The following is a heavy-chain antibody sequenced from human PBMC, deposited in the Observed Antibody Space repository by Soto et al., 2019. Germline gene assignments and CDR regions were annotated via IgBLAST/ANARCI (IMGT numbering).Heavy chain of an antibody. CDR3: ARDMIESGDIVVVPAAMHAFDI. CDR1: GYTFTSYA. J-gene: IGHJ3*02. Sequence: QVQLVQSGAEVKKPGASVKVSCKASGYTFTSYAMHWVRQAPGQRLEWMGWINAGNGNTKYSQKFQGRVTITRDTSASTAYMELSSLRSEDTAVYYCARDMIESGDIVVVPAAMHAFDIWGQGTMVTVSS. CDR2: INAGNGNT. V-gene: IGHV1-3*01. D-gene: IGHD2-2*01.